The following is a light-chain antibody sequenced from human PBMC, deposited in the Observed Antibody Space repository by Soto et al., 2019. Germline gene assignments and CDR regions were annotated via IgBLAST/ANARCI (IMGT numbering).Light chain of an antibody. Sequence: EIVLTQSPATLSVSPGERVTLSCRASQSVDINLAWYQQKPGQAPRLLIYDTSTRATGVPARFSGSRSGTEFTLTINSLQSEDFAVYYCQRYNNWPLTFGGGTKVDIK. V-gene: IGKV3-15*01. CDR1: QSVDIN. J-gene: IGKJ4*01. CDR2: DTS. CDR3: QRYNNWPLT.